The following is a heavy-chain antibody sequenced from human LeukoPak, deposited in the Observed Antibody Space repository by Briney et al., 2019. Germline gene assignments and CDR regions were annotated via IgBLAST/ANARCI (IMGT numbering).Heavy chain of an antibody. Sequence: SETLSLTCSVSGGSFSNYFWTWIRQPPGKGLEWIGYIYSSGSTYYNPSLKSRVTISVDSSKNRFSLKLCTGTAADAAVYYCARRPTGDPKFDYWGQGTLVTVSS. D-gene: IGHD7-27*01. CDR1: GGSFSNYF. J-gene: IGHJ4*02. CDR3: ARRPTGDPKFDY. CDR2: IYSSGST. V-gene: IGHV4-59*08.